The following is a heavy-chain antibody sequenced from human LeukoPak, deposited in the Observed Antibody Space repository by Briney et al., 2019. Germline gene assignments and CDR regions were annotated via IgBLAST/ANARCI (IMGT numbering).Heavy chain of an antibody. V-gene: IGHV3-21*01. Sequence: GSLRLSCAASGFTFSNYVMNWARQAPGKGLEWVSSISSSSSHIHYADSVKGRFTISRDNAKNSVYLQMNSLRAEDTAVYYCARAPYDSSGYYLFYFDYWGQGTLVTVSS. CDR2: ISSSSSHI. CDR3: ARAPYDSSGYYLFYFDY. J-gene: IGHJ4*02. CDR1: GFTFSNYV. D-gene: IGHD3-22*01.